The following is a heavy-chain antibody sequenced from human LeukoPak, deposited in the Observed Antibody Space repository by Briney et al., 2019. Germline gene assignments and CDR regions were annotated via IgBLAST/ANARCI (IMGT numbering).Heavy chain of an antibody. CDR1: GGTFSSYA. J-gene: IGHJ5*02. D-gene: IGHD3-16*01. CDR3: ARFISLGA. V-gene: IGHV1-69*05. Sequence: SVEVSCKASGGTFSSYAISWVRQAPGQGLEWMGGIIPIFGTANYAQKFQGRVTITTDESTSTAYMELSSLRAEDTAVYYCARFISLGAWGQGTLVTVSS. CDR2: IIPIFGTA.